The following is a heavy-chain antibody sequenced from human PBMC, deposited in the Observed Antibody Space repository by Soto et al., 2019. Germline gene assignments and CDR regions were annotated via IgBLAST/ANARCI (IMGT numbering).Heavy chain of an antibody. J-gene: IGHJ6*04. CDR3: ARGWFGPDV. Sequence: EVQLVESGGGLVQPGGSLRLSCAASGFTLSGRSMHWVRQAPGKGLVWVSGIDNAGTDSTYADSVKGRFTSSRDNAKNMLYQQMTSLRVEDTAVYYCARGWFGPDVWVKGTTVTVSS. CDR1: GFTLSGRS. CDR2: IDNAGTDS. D-gene: IGHD3-10*01. V-gene: IGHV3-74*01.